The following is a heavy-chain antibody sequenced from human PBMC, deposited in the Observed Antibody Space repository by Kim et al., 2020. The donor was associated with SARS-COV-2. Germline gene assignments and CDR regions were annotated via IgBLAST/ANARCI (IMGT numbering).Heavy chain of an antibody. J-gene: IGHJ5*02. CDR2: T. V-gene: IGHV4-59*12. Sequence: TTHTPALKGRVTISVDTTKNQFSLKLSSVTAADTAVYYCARAIAKNWFDPWGQGTLVTVSS. CDR3: ARAIAKNWFDP. D-gene: IGHD2-2*02.